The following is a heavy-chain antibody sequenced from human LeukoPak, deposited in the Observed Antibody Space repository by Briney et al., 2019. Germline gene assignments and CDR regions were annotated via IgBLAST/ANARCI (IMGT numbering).Heavy chain of an antibody. CDR3: AKAISRLRLPIDY. Sequence: GGALRLSCADSGFTFSSYAMSWVREAPGERLGWVSAISCISGSTYYADYVNALFTISTDTTNNTLYLQMNRLRAEDTAEYYWAKAISRLRLPIDYSDQGPLVLVSS. J-gene: IGHJ4*02. CDR1: GFTFSSYA. D-gene: IGHD3-16*01. CDR2: ISCISGST. V-gene: IGHV3-23*01.